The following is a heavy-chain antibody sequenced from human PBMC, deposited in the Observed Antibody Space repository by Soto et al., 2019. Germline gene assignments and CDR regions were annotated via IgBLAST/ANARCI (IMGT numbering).Heavy chain of an antibody. J-gene: IGHJ4*02. D-gene: IGHD5-12*01. CDR3: ERARDGYNFLYEPT. CDR2: SYSGGST. V-gene: IGHV3-53*01. CDR1: GFTVSNNY. Sequence: GGSLRLSCVASGFTVSNNYMCWVRQGPGKGLEWVSVSYSGGSTDYADSVKGRFTISRDNSKNTLYLQMKSLRAEDTAVYYCERARDGYNFLYEPTWGQGTLVTVSS.